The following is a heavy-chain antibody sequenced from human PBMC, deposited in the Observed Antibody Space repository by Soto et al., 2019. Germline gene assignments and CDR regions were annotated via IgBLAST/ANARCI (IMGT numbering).Heavy chain of an antibody. Sequence: QVQLQESGPGLVKPSETLSLTCTVSGGSMSGPYWSWIRQCPGKGLEWIAYIYYTGTPEYNPSLNSRVTISVDTSNNQFSLKLSRVTAADTAVYYCARGGWYLDYWGQGTLVTVSS. D-gene: IGHD6-19*01. CDR1: GGSMSGPY. V-gene: IGHV4-59*11. J-gene: IGHJ4*02. CDR3: ARGGWYLDY. CDR2: IYYTGTP.